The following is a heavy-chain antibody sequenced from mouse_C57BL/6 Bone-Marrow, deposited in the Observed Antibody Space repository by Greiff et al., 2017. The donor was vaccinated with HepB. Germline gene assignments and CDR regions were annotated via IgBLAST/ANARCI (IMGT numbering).Heavy chain of an antibody. V-gene: IGHV1-82*01. J-gene: IGHJ4*01. D-gene: IGHD1-1*01. CDR2: IYPGDGDT. Sequence: QVQLQQSGPELVKPGASVKISCKASGYAFSSSWMNWVKQRPGKGLEWIGRIYPGDGDTNYNGKFKGKATLTADKSSSTAYMQLSSLTSEDSAVYFCARNYYGRGHYAMDYWGQGTSVTVSS. CDR1: GYAFSSSW. CDR3: ARNYYGRGHYAMDY.